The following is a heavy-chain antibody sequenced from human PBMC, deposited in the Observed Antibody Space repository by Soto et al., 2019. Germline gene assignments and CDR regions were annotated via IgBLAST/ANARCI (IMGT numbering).Heavy chain of an antibody. D-gene: IGHD3-3*01. V-gene: IGHV3-66*01. CDR3: ARDVLGGASDFRN. CDR2: ISSNGGT. J-gene: IGHJ4*02. CDR1: GFAVSNYF. Sequence: EVQLVESGGGLVQPGGSLRLSCAASGFAVSNYFMTWVRQAPGKGLEWVSVISSNGGTFYEDSVKGRFTISRDSSKNTLDLQMDSLRVEDTAVYHCARDVLGGASDFRNGGQGTLVTVSS.